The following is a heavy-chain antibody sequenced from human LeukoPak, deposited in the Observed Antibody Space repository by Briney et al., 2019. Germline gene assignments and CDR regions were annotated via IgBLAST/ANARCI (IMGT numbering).Heavy chain of an antibody. CDR3: AKDFDLALVDFWSGYSSFDY. CDR1: GFTFSSYA. V-gene: IGHV3-23*01. Sequence: GGSLRLSCAASGFTFSSYAMSWVRQAPGKALEWVSAISGSGGSTYYADSVKGRFTISRDNSKNTLYLQMNSQRAEDTAVYYCAKDFDLALVDFWSGYSSFDYWGQGTLVTVSS. J-gene: IGHJ4*02. D-gene: IGHD3-3*01. CDR2: ISGSGGST.